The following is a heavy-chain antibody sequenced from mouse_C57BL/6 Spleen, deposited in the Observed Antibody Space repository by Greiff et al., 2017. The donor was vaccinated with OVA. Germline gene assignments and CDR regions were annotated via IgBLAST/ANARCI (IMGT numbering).Heavy chain of an antibody. CDR1: GYTFTSYG. J-gene: IGHJ2*01. V-gene: IGHV1-81*01. CDR2: IYPRSGNT. CDR3: SRCCGRSEGFDY. Sequence: QVQLQQSGAELARPGASVKLSCKASGYTFTSYGISWVKQRTGQGLEWIGEIYPRSGNTYYNEKFKGKATLTADKSSSTAYMELRSLTSEDSAVYFCSRCCGRSEGFDYWGQGTTLTVSS. D-gene: IGHD1-1*01.